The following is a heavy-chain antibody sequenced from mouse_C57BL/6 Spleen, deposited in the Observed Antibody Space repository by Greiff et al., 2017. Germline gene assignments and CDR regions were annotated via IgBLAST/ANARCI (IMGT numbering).Heavy chain of an antibody. CDR2: INPNNGGT. D-gene: IGHD2-1*01. J-gene: IGHJ2*01. CDR3: ARGIYYGNYDFDY. Sequence: VQLQQSGPELVKPGASVKMSCKASGYTFTDYNMHWVKQSHGKSLEWIGYINPNNGGTSYNQKFKGKATLTVNKSSSTAYMELRSLTSEDSAVYYCARGIYYGNYDFDYWGQGTTLTVSS. V-gene: IGHV1-22*01. CDR1: GYTFTDYN.